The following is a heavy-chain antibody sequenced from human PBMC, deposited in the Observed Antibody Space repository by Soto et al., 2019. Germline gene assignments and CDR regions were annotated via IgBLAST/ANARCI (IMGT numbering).Heavy chain of an antibody. D-gene: IGHD3-3*01. CDR1: CYTFTSYG. CDR3: ARPYDFWSGSGPFDY. Sequence: SVKVSFRASCYTFTSYGISWGRQAPGQGLEWMGWISAYNGNTNYAQKLQGRVTMTTDTSTSTAYMELRSLRSDDTAVYYCARPYDFWSGSGPFDYWGQGTMVTV. J-gene: IGHJ4*02. CDR2: ISAYNGNT. V-gene: IGHV1-18*01.